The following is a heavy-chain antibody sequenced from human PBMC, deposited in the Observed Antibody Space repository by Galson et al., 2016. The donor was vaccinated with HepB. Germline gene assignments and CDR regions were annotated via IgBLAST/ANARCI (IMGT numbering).Heavy chain of an antibody. Sequence: SLRLSCAASGFTFSGSAMHWVRQASGKGLEWVGRVRSKGNSYATRYAASVKGRFTISRDDSKNTAYLQMNSLKTEDTAVYYCTRAPSGWYPLDYWGQGTLVTVSS. D-gene: IGHD6-19*01. CDR3: TRAPSGWYPLDY. CDR1: GFTFSGSA. CDR2: VRSKGNSYAT. V-gene: IGHV3-73*01. J-gene: IGHJ4*02.